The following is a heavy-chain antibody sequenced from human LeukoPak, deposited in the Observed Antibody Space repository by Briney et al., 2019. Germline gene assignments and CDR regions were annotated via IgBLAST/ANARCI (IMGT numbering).Heavy chain of an antibody. Sequence: SETLSLTCAVYGGSFSGYYWSWIRQPPGKGLEWIGEINHSGSTNYNPSLKSRVTISVDTSKNQFSLKLSSVTAADTAVYYCARGANLLWFGEGPYYYYYMDVWGKGTTVTISS. D-gene: IGHD3-10*01. CDR1: GGSFSGYY. V-gene: IGHV4-34*01. CDR2: INHSGST. J-gene: IGHJ6*03. CDR3: ARGANLLWFGEGPYYYYYMDV.